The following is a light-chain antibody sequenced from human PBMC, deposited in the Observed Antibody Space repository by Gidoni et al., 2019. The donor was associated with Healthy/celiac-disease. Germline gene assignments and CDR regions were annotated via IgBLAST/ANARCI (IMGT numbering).Light chain of an antibody. CDR2: DVS. CDR3: SSYTDNSVV. J-gene: IGLJ2*01. CDR1: SSDVCGYNF. Sequence: QSALTQPASVSGSPGQSITISCTGTSSDVCGYNFVSWYQQHPGKAPELIIYDVSNRPAGVSNRFSGSKSGNTASLTISGLQAEDEADYYCSSYTDNSVVFGGGTKLTVL. V-gene: IGLV2-14*03.